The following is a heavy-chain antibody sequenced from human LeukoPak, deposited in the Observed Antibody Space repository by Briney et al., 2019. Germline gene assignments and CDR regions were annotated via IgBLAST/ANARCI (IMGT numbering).Heavy chain of an antibody. CDR2: MSYDGSNK. D-gene: IGHD2-15*01. Sequence: GGSLRLSCAASGFTFSSYAMHWVRQAPGKGLEWVAVMSYDGSNKYYADSVKGRFTISRDNSKNTLYLQMNSLRAEDTAVYYCARGEVDCSGGSCYSAEYFQHWGQGTLVTVSS. V-gene: IGHV3-30*04. CDR3: ARGEVDCSGGSCYSAEYFQH. J-gene: IGHJ1*01. CDR1: GFTFSSYA.